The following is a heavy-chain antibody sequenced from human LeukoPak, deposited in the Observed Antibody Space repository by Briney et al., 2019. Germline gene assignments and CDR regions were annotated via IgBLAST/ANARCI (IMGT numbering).Heavy chain of an antibody. CDR1: GYTFTGYY. V-gene: IGHV1-2*02. CDR3: ARDPGVAVALYFDH. CDR2: INPNSGGT. D-gene: IGHD6-19*01. J-gene: IGHJ4*02. Sequence: GASVTVSCTASGYTFTGYYMHWVRQAPGQGLEWMGWINPNSGGTNYAQKFQGRVTMTRDTSISTAYMELSRLRSDDTAVYYCARDPGVAVALYFDHWGQGTLVTVSS.